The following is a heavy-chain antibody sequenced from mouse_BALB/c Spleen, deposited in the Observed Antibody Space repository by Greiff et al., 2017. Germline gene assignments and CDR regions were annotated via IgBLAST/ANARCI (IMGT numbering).Heavy chain of an antibody. CDR1: GYTFTSYD. J-gene: IGHJ3*01. V-gene: IGHV1S45*01. Sequence: VQLQQSGPELVKPGALVKISCKASGYTFTSYDINWVKQRPGQGLEWIGYINPYNDYTSYNQKFKGKATLTVDKSSSTAYMELSSLTSEDSAVYYCARWNTDDAYWGQGTLVTVSA. CDR2: INPYNDYT. CDR3: ARWNTDDAY.